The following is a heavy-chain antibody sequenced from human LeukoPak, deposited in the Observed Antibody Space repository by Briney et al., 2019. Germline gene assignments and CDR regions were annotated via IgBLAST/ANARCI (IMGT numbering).Heavy chain of an antibody. D-gene: IGHD2-2*01. CDR3: ARDYTTYCSSTSCYSGNGMDV. Sequence: GGSLRLSCAASGFTFSSYAMSWVRQAPGKGLEWVSAISGSGGSTYYADSVKGRFTISRDNSKNTLYLQMNSLRAEDTAVYYCARDYTTYCSSTSCYSGNGMDVWGQGTTVTVSS. CDR2: ISGSGGST. CDR1: GFTFSSYA. J-gene: IGHJ6*02. V-gene: IGHV3-23*01.